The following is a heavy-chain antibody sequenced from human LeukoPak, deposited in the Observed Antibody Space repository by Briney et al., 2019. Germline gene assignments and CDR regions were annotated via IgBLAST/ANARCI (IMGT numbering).Heavy chain of an antibody. Sequence: SETLSLTCTVSGGSISSGGYYWSWIRQHPGKGLEWIGYIYYSGSTYYNPSLKSRVTISVDTSKNQFSLKLSSVTAADTAVYYCARQSGSYTGHFDYWGQGTLVTVSS. CDR2: IYYSGST. V-gene: IGHV4-31*03. J-gene: IGHJ4*02. D-gene: IGHD1-26*01. CDR3: ARQSGSYTGHFDY. CDR1: GGSISSGGYY.